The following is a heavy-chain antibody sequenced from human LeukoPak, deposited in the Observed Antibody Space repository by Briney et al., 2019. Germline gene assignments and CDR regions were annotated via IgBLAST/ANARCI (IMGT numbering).Heavy chain of an antibody. J-gene: IGHJ4*02. Sequence: PGGSLRLSCAASGFTFDDYAMHWVRPAPGKGLEWVSLISGDGDSTYYADSVKGRFTISRDNSKNSLYLQMNSLRPEDTALYYCAKDASRDYWGEGTLVTVSS. CDR1: GFTFDDYA. V-gene: IGHV3-43*02. CDR2: ISGDGDST. CDR3: AKDASRDY.